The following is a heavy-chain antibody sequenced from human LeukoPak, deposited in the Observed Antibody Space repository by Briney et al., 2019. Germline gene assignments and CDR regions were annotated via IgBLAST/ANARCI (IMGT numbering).Heavy chain of an antibody. Sequence: PSETLSLTCTVSGGSISSYYWSWIRQPPGKGLEWIGDIYYSGSTNYNPSPKIRVTISVDTSKNQFSLKLSSVTAADTAVYYCARSNHLTIFGVVRPNWFDPWGQGTLVTVSS. CDR3: ARSNHLTIFGVVRPNWFDP. CDR1: GGSISSYY. V-gene: IGHV4-59*01. D-gene: IGHD3-3*01. CDR2: IYYSGST. J-gene: IGHJ5*02.